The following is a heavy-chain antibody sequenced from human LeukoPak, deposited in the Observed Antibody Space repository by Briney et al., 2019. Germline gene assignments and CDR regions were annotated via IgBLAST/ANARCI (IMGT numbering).Heavy chain of an antibody. CDR1: GYTFTSYY. CDR2: INPSGGST. Sequence: VASVKVSCKASGYTFTSYYMHWVRQAPGQGLEWMGIINPSGGSTSYAQKFQGRVTMTRDTSTSTVYMELSSLRSEDTAVYYCAKHESYSSSWSPYYYYGMDVWGQGTTVTVSS. J-gene: IGHJ6*02. CDR3: AKHESYSSSWSPYYYYGMDV. D-gene: IGHD6-13*01. V-gene: IGHV1-46*01.